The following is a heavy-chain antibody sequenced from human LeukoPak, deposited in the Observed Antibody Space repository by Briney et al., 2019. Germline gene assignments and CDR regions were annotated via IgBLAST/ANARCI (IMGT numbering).Heavy chain of an antibody. Sequence: SETLSLTCAVYGGSFSGYYWSWIRQPPGKGLEWIGEINHSGSTNYNPSLKSRVTISVDTSKNQFSLKLSSVTAADTAVYYCARAGSSYYFDYWGQGTLATVSS. J-gene: IGHJ4*02. CDR1: GGSFSGYY. CDR2: INHSGST. D-gene: IGHD6-13*01. V-gene: IGHV4-34*01. CDR3: ARAGSSYYFDY.